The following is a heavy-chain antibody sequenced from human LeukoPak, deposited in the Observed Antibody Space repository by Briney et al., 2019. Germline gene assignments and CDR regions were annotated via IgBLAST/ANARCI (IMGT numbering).Heavy chain of an antibody. CDR2: IIPIFGTA. Sequence: ASVKVSCKASGGTFSSYAISWVRQAPGQGLEWMGGIIPIFGTANYAQKFQGRVTITTDESTSTAYMELSSLRSEDTAVYYCARDGAYCSSTSCPFDYWGQGTLVTVSS. D-gene: IGHD2-2*01. CDR3: ARDGAYCSSTSCPFDY. V-gene: IGHV1-69*05. CDR1: GGTFSSYA. J-gene: IGHJ4*02.